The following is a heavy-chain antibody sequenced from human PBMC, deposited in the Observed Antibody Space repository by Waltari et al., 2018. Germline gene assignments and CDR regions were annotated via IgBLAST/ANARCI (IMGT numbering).Heavy chain of an antibody. CDR2: RSYDGSNK. CDR3: AKSHWNYDYYMDV. CDR1: GFTFSSYG. J-gene: IGHJ6*03. Sequence: QVQLVESGGGVVQPGRSLRLSCAASGFTFSSYGMHWVRQAPGKGLEWVAVRSYDGSNKYYADSVKGRFTISRDNSKNTLYLQMNSLRAEDTAVYYCAKSHWNYDYYMDVWGKGTTVTISS. D-gene: IGHD3-3*01. V-gene: IGHV3-30*18.